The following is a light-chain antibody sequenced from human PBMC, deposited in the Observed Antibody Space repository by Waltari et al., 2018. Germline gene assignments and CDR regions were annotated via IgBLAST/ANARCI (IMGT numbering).Light chain of an antibody. CDR1: SRDVAGYNP. Sequence: QSALTQPPSASGSPGQSVTISSPGTSRDVAGYNPPSWYQQYPGEAPKLIIYEVNKRPAGVPDRFSGSKSGNTASLSVSGLQTEDEADYYCSSYAGSNILLFGGGTKVTVL. CDR3: SSYAGSNILL. J-gene: IGLJ2*01. V-gene: IGLV2-8*01. CDR2: EVN.